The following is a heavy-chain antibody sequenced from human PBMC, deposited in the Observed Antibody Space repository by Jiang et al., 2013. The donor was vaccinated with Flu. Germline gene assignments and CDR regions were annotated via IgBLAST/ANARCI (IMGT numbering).Heavy chain of an antibody. CDR1: GVSISSSNW. J-gene: IGHJ4*02. CDR3: AKRLYGSGGTGY. CDR2: IYYSGNT. D-gene: IGHD3-10*01. Sequence: GPGLVKPSGTLSLTCGVSGVSISSSNWWTWVRQTPEKGLEWIGEIYYSGNTNYNPSLKSRVTISLDHSKNQFSLRLNSVTAADTAVYYCAKRLYGSGGTGYWGPGNPGHRLL. V-gene: IGHV4-4*02.